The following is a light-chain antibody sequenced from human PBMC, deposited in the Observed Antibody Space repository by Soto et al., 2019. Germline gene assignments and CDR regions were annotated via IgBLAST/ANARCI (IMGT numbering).Light chain of an antibody. V-gene: IGKV3-15*01. CDR1: HSVSSS. CDR3: QQYGSSLLT. Sequence: EVVMTQSPATLSVSPGESATLSCRASHSVSSSLAWYQQKPGQTPRLLIYGASTRATGVPARFSGSGSGTEFTLTIGSLQSEDFAVYYCQQYGSSLLTFGGGTKVEIK. J-gene: IGKJ4*01. CDR2: GAS.